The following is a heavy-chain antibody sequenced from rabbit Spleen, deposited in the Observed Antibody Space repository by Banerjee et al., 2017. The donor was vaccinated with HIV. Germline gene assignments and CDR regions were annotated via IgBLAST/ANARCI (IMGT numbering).Heavy chain of an antibody. CDR3: ARDTGSSFSTYGMDL. J-gene: IGHJ6*01. V-gene: IGHV1S40*01. Sequence: QSLEESGGDLVKPGASLTLTCTASGFSFSDYYYICWVRQAPEKGLEWIACINVGSSGFTYFASWAKGRFTISKTSSTTVTLQMTSLTAADTATYFCARDTGSSFSTYGMDLWGPGTLVTVS. CDR1: GFSFSDYYY. D-gene: IGHD8-1*01. CDR2: INVGSSGFT.